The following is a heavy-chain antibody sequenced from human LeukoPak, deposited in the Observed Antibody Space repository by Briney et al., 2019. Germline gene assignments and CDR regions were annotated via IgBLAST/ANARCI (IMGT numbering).Heavy chain of an antibody. J-gene: IGHJ4*02. V-gene: IGHV3-23*01. CDR1: GFTFSSYA. CDR3: ARDGPRAGRGVIFEN. D-gene: IGHD3-10*01. Sequence: GGSLRLSCAASGFTFSSYAMSWVRQAPGKGLEWVSAISGSGGSTYYADSVKGRFTISRDNSQNTLYLQMNSLRAEDTAVYYRARDGPRAGRGVIFENWGQGTLVTVSS. CDR2: ISGSGGST.